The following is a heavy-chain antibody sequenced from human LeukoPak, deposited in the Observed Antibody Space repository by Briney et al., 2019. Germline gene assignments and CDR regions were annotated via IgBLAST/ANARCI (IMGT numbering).Heavy chain of an antibody. CDR3: ARRRGGYGDGDFDY. J-gene: IGHJ4*02. Sequence: GGSLRLSCAASGFTASSTSIIWVRQAPGKGLECVSYIRGDTSTEYAEYVRGRFTISRDDAKNTVYLQMNSLRVEDTSAYYCARRRGGYGDGDFDYWGQGTLVTVSS. CDR1: GFTASSTS. CDR2: IRGDTST. D-gene: IGHD4-17*01. V-gene: IGHV3-66*04.